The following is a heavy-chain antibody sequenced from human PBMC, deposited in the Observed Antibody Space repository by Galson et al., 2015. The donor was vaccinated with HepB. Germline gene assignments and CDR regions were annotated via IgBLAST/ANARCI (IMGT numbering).Heavy chain of an antibody. Sequence: SLRLSCAASGFTFSSYWMSWVRQAPGKGLEWVANIKQDGSEKYYVDSVKGRFTISRDNAKNSLYLQMNSLRAEDTAVYYCARGPTGYYYYGMDVWGQGTTVTVSS. CDR2: IKQDGSEK. J-gene: IGHJ6*02. V-gene: IGHV3-7*01. CDR1: GFTFSSYW. CDR3: ARGPTGYYYYGMDV. D-gene: IGHD2-8*02.